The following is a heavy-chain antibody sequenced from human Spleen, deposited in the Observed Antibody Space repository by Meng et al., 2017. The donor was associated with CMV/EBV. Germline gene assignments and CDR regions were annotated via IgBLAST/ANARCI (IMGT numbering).Heavy chain of an antibody. J-gene: IGHJ4*02. Sequence: QLQLQESGPGLVKPSDTLSLTCPASGGSIRRSSYYWGWIRQPPGKGLEWIGSIYYSGSTYYNPSLKSRVTISVDTSKNQFSLKLSSVTAADTAVYYCAREKTSFDYWGQGTMVTV. V-gene: IGHV4-39*07. CDR1: GGSIRRSSYY. CDR3: AREKTSFDY. CDR2: IYYSGST.